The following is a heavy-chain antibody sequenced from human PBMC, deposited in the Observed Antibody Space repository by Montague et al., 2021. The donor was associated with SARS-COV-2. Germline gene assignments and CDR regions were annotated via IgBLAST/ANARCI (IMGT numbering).Heavy chain of an antibody. CDR3: ARRAQRQLSWFSDL. Sequence: SETLSLTCTVSGGSISSGTYYWGWVRQPPGKGLEWIGTINYSGKTYYNPSLKSRVTISVDTSKNQFSLKVTSVTAADTAVYYCARRAQRQLSWFSDLWGRGTLVTVSS. CDR1: GGSISSGTYY. V-gene: IGHV4-39*01. J-gene: IGHJ2*01. D-gene: IGHD6-25*01. CDR2: INYSGKT.